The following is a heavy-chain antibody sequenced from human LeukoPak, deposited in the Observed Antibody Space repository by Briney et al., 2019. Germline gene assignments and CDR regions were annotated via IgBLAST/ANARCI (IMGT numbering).Heavy chain of an antibody. D-gene: IGHD3-10*01. V-gene: IGHV3-33*01. CDR1: GFTFSSYG. J-gene: IGHJ6*03. CDR2: IWYDGSNK. CDR3: ARQKWFGELFAYYMDV. Sequence: GRSLRLSCAASGFTFSSYGMHWVRKAPGKGLEWVAVIWYDGSNKYYADSVKGRFTISRDNSKNTLYLQMNSLRAEDTAVYYCARQKWFGELFAYYMDVWGKGTTVTVSS.